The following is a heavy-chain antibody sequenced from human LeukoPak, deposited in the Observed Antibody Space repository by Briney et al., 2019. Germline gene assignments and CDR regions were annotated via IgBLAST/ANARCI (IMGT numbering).Heavy chain of an antibody. CDR1: GFSFSSYG. V-gene: IGHV3-23*01. CDR2: ISGSGGST. Sequence: GGTLRLSCAASGFSFSSYGMSRVRQAPGKGLEWVSVISGSGGSTYYADSVKGRFTISRDNSKNTLYLQMNSLRAEDTAVYYCARVVDHDYGDYYLDYWGQGTLVTVSS. J-gene: IGHJ4*02. D-gene: IGHD4-17*01. CDR3: ARVVDHDYGDYYLDY.